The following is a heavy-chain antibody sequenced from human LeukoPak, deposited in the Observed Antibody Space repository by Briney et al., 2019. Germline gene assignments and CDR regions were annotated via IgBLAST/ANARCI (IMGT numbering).Heavy chain of an antibody. V-gene: IGHV4-39*01. Sequence: PSETLSLTCTVSSGSISSRNNYWGWIRQPPGKGLEWIGSIYYTGSTYYNPSLKSRVTISVDTSKNQFSLKLTSVTAADTALYYCARHTGYISGEYSNYEDSWGQGTLVTVSS. J-gene: IGHJ4*02. D-gene: IGHD4-11*01. CDR3: ARHTGYISGEYSNYEDS. CDR2: IYYTGST. CDR1: SGSISSRNNY.